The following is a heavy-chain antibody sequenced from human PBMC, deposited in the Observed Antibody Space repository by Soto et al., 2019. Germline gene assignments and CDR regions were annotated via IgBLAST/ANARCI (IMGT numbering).Heavy chain of an antibody. CDR1: GFTFSSYG. Sequence: QVQLVESGGGVVQPGRSLRLSCAASGFTFSSYGMHWVRQAPGKGLEWVAVIWYDGSNKYYADSVKGRFTISGDNSKNTLYLQMNSLRAEDTAVYYCAREAEAQLMARLYYFDYWGQGTLVTVSS. J-gene: IGHJ4*02. CDR2: IWYDGSNK. V-gene: IGHV3-33*01. D-gene: IGHD6-6*01. CDR3: AREAEAQLMARLYYFDY.